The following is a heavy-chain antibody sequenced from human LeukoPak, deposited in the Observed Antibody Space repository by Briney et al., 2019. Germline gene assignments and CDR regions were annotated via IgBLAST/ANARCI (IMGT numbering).Heavy chain of an antibody. CDR2: INSDGSST. CDR1: GFTFSSYW. V-gene: IGHV3-74*01. J-gene: IGHJ4*02. CDR3: ATEMPTLGYYFDN. Sequence: GGSLRLSCAASGFTFSSYWMHWVRQAPGKGLVWVSRINSDGSSTSYADSVKGRFTISRDTSKNTLYLQMNSLRPEDTAVYYCATEMPTLGYYFDNWGQGTLVTVSS. D-gene: IGHD2-15*01.